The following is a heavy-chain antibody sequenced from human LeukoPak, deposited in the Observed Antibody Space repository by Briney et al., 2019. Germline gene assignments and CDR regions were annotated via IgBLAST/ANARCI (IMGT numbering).Heavy chain of an antibody. J-gene: IGHJ4*02. D-gene: IGHD6-13*01. CDR3: VRDNPRQQGFAY. CDR2: INSDGSSI. V-gene: IGHV3-74*01. CDR1: GFTFSSHW. Sequence: GGSLRLSCAASGFTFSSHWMHWVRQAPGKGLVWVSRINSDGSSISYADSVKGRFTISRDNAKNTLYLQMNSLRAEDTAVYYCVRDNPRQQGFAYWGQGTLVTVSS.